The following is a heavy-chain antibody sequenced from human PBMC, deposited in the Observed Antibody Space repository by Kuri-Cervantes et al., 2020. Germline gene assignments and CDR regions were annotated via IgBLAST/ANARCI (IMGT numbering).Heavy chain of an antibody. CDR2: IYSGGST. D-gene: IGHD2-8*02. Sequence: LSLTCAASGFTVSSNYMSWVRQAPGKGLEWVSVIYSGGSTYYADSVKGRFTISRDNSKNTLYLQMNSLRAEDTAVYYCAREGPYWARYYYYGMDVRGQGTTVTVSS. J-gene: IGHJ6*02. CDR3: AREGPYWARYYYYGMDV. V-gene: IGHV3-53*01. CDR1: GFTVSSNY.